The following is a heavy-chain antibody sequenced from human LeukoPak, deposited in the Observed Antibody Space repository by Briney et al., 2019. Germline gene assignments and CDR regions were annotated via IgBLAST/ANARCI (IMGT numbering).Heavy chain of an antibody. CDR2: IIPIFGTA. V-gene: IGHV1-69*05. D-gene: IGHD4-17*01. CDR3: ARAAYYGDYGVGYDYYYMDV. J-gene: IGHJ6*03. Sequence: GASVKVSCKASGGTFSSYAISWVRQAPGQGLEWMGGIIPIFGTANYAQKFQGRVTITTDESTSTAYMELSSLRSEDTAVYYCARAAYYGDYGVGYDYYYMDVWGKGTTVTVSS. CDR1: GGTFSSYA.